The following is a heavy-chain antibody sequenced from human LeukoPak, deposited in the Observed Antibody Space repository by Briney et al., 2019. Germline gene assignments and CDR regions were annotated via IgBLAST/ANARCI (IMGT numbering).Heavy chain of an antibody. V-gene: IGHV4-39*01. CDR2: IYYTGST. D-gene: IGHD4-17*01. Sequence: SEPLSLTCTVSGVSISSSTYYWGWIRQPPGKGLEWIASIYYTGSTNYNPSLKSRVTISVDTSKNQFSLKLSSVTAADTAVYYCARSRKYGAVTTYSWFDPWGQGTLVIVSS. J-gene: IGHJ5*02. CDR1: GVSISSSTYY. CDR3: ARSRKYGAVTTYSWFDP.